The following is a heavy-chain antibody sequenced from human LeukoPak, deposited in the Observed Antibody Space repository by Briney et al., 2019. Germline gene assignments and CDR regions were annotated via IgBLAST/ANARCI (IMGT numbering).Heavy chain of an antibody. V-gene: IGHV3-23*01. CDR2: LSDDT. J-gene: IGHJ5*02. CDR3: AKSRGPGSHWFDP. D-gene: IGHD3-10*01. Sequence: PGGSLRLSCAASGFTFSRYALSWVRQVPGKELEWVSTLSDDTYYADSVKGRFTISRDNSKNTLYLQMNSLRAEDTVLYFCAKSRGPGSHWFDPWGQGTLVTASS. CDR1: GFTFSRYA.